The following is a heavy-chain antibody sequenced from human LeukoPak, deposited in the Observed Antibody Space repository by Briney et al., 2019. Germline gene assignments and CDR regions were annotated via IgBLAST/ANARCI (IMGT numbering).Heavy chain of an antibody. CDR2: INHSGST. D-gene: IGHD6-13*01. CDR1: GGSFSGYY. Sequence: SETLSLTCAVYGGSFSGYYWSRIRQPPGKGLGWIGEINHSGSTNYNPSLKSRVTISVDTSKNQYSLKLSSGTAAATAVYFCARDCRGSSSCVLPQREFDPWGQGTLVTVSS. CDR3: ARDCRGSSSCVLPQREFDP. J-gene: IGHJ5*02. V-gene: IGHV4-34*01.